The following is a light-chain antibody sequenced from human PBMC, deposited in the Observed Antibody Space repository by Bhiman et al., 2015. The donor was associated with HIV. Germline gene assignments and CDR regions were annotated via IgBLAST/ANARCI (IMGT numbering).Light chain of an antibody. CDR2: DVS. CDR3: CSYAPVSTYV. V-gene: IGLV2-23*02. Sequence: QSALTQPASVSGSPGQSITISCSGSSSDIGAYNFVSWYQHHPGKVPKLIIYDVSLRPXGVSNRFSGSKSGNTASLTISGLQAEDEANYYCCSYAPVSTYVFGTGTKVTVL. CDR1: SSDIGAYNF. J-gene: IGLJ1*01.